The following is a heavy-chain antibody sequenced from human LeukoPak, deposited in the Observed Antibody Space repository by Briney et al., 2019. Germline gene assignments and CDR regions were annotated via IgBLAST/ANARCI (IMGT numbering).Heavy chain of an antibody. V-gene: IGHV4-34*01. Sequence: PSETLSLTCAVYGGSLSGYYWSWIRQPPGKGLEWIGEINHSGSTNYNPSLKSRVTMSVDTSKNQFSLKLSSVTAADTAVYYCARVFPGTTGKKHHYYYYYYMDVWGKGTTVTVSS. D-gene: IGHD1-1*01. J-gene: IGHJ6*03. CDR2: INHSGST. CDR3: ARVFPGTTGKKHHYYYYYYMDV. CDR1: GGSLSGYY.